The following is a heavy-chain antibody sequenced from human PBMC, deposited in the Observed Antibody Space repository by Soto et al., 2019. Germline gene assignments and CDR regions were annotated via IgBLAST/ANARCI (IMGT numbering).Heavy chain of an antibody. CDR2: IYYSGST. J-gene: IGHJ3*02. CDR1: GGSISSYY. Sequence: QVQLQESGPGLVKPSETLSLTCTVSGGSISSYYWSWIRQPPGKGLEWIGYIYYSGSTNYNPSLKSRLTLSLATSNNQFSLKLSSVTAADTAVYYCARDYRNAFDIWAQGTMVTVSS. CDR3: ARDYRNAFDI. V-gene: IGHV4-59*01.